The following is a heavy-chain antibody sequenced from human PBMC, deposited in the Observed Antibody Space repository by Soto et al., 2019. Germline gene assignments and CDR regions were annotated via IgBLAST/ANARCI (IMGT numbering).Heavy chain of an antibody. Sequence: SETLSLTCTVSGGSISSYYWSWVRQPPGKGLEWIGYIYYSGSTNYNPPLKSRVTISVDTSKNQLSLKLSSVTAADTAVYYCARDGYIGFDYWGQGTLVTVSS. V-gene: IGHV4-59*01. CDR2: IYYSGST. J-gene: IGHJ4*02. CDR1: GGSISSYY. D-gene: IGHD5-12*01. CDR3: ARDGYIGFDY.